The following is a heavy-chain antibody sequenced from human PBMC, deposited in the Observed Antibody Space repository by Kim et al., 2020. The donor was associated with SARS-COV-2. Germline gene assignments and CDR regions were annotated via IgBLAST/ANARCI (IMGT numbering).Heavy chain of an antibody. CDR3: ARALITMVRGVIITFNWFDP. D-gene: IGHD3-10*01. Sequence: ASVKVSCKASGYTFTSYGISWVRQAPGQGLEWMGLISAYNGNTNYAQKLQGRVTMTTDTSTSTAYMELRSLRSDDTAVYYCARALITMVRGVIITFNWFDPWGQGTLVTVSS. J-gene: IGHJ5*02. V-gene: IGHV1-18*04. CDR1: GYTFTSYG. CDR2: ISAYNGNT.